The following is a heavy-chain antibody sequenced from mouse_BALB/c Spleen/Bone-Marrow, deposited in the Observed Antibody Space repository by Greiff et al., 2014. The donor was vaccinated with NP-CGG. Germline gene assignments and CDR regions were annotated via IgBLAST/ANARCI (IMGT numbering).Heavy chain of an antibody. V-gene: IGHV1-54*01. CDR3: ARRDGSYFDY. CDR2: INPGSGGT. J-gene: IGHJ2*01. D-gene: IGHD3-3*01. CDR1: GYAFTNYL. Sequence: QVQLKQSGAELVRPGTSVKVSCKASGYAFTNYLIEWVKQRPGQGLEWIGMINPGSGGTNYNEKFKGKATLTADKSYSTAYMQLSSLTSDDSAVYFCARRDGSYFDYWGQGTTLTVSS.